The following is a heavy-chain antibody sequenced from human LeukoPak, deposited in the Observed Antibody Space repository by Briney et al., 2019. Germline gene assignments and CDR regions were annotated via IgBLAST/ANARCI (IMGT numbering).Heavy chain of an antibody. Sequence: ASVKVSCKASGYTFTSYGISWVRQAPGQGLEWMGWISAYNGNTNYAQKLQGRVTMTTDTSTSTAYMELRSLRSDDTAVYYCATSLGTRYCSSTSCHRQHNGYWGQGTLVTVSS. CDR2: ISAYNGNT. CDR1: GYTFTSYG. D-gene: IGHD2-2*01. CDR3: ATSLGTRYCSSTSCHRQHNGY. J-gene: IGHJ4*02. V-gene: IGHV1-18*01.